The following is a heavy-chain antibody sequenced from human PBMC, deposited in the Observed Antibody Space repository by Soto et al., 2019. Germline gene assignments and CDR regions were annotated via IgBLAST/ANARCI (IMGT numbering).Heavy chain of an antibody. CDR2: ISYDGSNK. Sequence: QVQLVESGGGVVQPGRSLRISCAASGVTFSSYAMHWVRQAPGKGLEWVAVISYDGSNKYYADSVKGRFTISRDNSKNTLYLQMNSLRAEDTAVYYCAGDLTVVIQYYFDYWGQGTLVTVSS. CDR1: GVTFSSYA. J-gene: IGHJ4*02. D-gene: IGHD2-15*01. V-gene: IGHV3-30-3*01. CDR3: AGDLTVVIQYYFDY.